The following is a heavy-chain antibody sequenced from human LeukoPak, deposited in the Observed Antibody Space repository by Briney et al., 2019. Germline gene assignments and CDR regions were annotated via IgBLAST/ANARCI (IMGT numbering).Heavy chain of an antibody. J-gene: IGHJ4*02. Sequence: ASVKVSCKASGYTFTNYDIMWVRQATGQGPEWMGWMNSNSGNTGYAQKFQGRVTMTRDTSINTAYMELHSLTSEDTAVYYCARGRGGTVVRGYLDYWGQGTLVAVSS. CDR3: ARGRGGTVVRGYLDY. CDR1: GYTFTNYD. V-gene: IGHV1-8*01. CDR2: MNSNSGNT. D-gene: IGHD3-10*01.